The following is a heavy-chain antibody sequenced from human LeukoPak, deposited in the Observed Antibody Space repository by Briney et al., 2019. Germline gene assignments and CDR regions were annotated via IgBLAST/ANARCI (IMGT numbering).Heavy chain of an antibody. CDR3: ACSTYYDFCSGYYFYH. J-gene: IGHJ4*02. Sequence: SVKVSCKGSGGTFSSYTISWVGQGHGQGIEWMGRIIPIIGIAKYAKKFEGRVTIPAHKSTSTAYMELSSLRSEDTAVYYCACSTYYDFCSGYYFYHWGQGTLVTVSS. CDR1: GGTFSSYT. D-gene: IGHD3-3*01. V-gene: IGHV1-69*02. CDR2: IIPIIGIA.